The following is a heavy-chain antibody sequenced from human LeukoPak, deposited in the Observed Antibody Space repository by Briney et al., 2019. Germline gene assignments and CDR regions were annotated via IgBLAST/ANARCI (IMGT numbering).Heavy chain of an antibody. CDR1: GFTFDDYA. CDR2: ISWDGDDT. CDR3: AKDISTRYGDYVDH. D-gene: IGHD4-17*01. J-gene: IGHJ4*02. V-gene: IGHV3-43D*03. Sequence: GGSLRLSCAASGFTFDDYAMHWVRQAPGKGLEWVSLISWDGDDTYYAESVKGRFTISRDNSKNSLSLQMNSLRTEDTALYYCAKDISTRYGDYVDHWGQGTLVTVSS.